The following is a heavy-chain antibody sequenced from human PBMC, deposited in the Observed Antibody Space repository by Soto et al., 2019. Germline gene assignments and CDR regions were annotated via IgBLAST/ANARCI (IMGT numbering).Heavy chain of an antibody. CDR2: IVVGSGNT. CDR3: AAWSDVDTAPGY. CDR1: GFTFTSSA. V-gene: IGHV1-58*01. D-gene: IGHD5-18*01. Sequence: GASVKVSCKASGFTFTSSAVQWVRQARGQRLEWIGWIVVGSGNTNYAQKFQERVTITRDISTSTAYMELSSLRSEDTAVYYCAAWSDVDTAPGYWGQGTLVTVSS. J-gene: IGHJ4*02.